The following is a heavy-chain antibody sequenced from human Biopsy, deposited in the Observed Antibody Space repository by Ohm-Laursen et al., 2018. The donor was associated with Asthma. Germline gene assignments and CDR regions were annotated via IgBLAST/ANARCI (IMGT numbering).Heavy chain of an antibody. J-gene: IGHJ4*02. V-gene: IGHV4-31*03. CDR2: IYYSGST. D-gene: IGHD6-19*01. Sequence: TLSLTCTVSGGSINIGDYYWSWIRQHPVKGLEWIGHIYYSGSTYYNLSLKSRVSISLDTSKNQFSLRLSSVTAADTAMYYCARIPRRSGCYFVDYWGQGTLVTVSS. CDR1: GGSINIGDYY. CDR3: ARIPRRSGCYFVDY.